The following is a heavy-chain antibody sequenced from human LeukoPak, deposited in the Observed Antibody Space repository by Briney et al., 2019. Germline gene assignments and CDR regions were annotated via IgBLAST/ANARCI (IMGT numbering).Heavy chain of an antibody. Sequence: PGGSLRPSCAASGFTFSSYWMSWVRQAPGKGLEWVANIKQAGSVKSYVDSVTGRFTISRDNAKNSLYLQMNSLRAEDTAVYYCARSYRAGTYYYYGMDVWGKGTTVTVSS. J-gene: IGHJ6*04. V-gene: IGHV3-7*03. D-gene: IGHD4-11*01. CDR3: ARSYRAGTYYYYGMDV. CDR2: IKQAGSVK. CDR1: GFTFSSYW.